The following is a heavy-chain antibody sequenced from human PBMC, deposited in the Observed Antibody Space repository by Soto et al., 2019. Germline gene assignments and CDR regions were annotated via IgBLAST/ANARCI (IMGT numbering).Heavy chain of an antibody. Sequence: SETLSLTCAVYSGSFSGYYWSWIRQPPGKGLEWIGEINHSGSTNYNPSLKSRVTISVDTSKNQFSLRLSSVTAADTAVYYCARGPRYRRGYYGMDVWGQGTTVTVSS. CDR1: SGSFSGYY. D-gene: IGHD5-18*01. J-gene: IGHJ6*02. CDR3: ARGPRYRRGYYGMDV. CDR2: INHSGST. V-gene: IGHV4-34*01.